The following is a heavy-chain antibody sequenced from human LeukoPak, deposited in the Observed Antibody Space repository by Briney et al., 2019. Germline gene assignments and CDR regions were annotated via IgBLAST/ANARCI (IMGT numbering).Heavy chain of an antibody. J-gene: IGHJ4*02. Sequence: PGGSLRLSCAASGFTFSSYSMNWVRQAPGKGLEWVSYIISSSSTIYYADSVKGRFTISRDNAKNSLYLQMNSLRAEDTAVYYCARDRGPYCSGGSCYNYWGQGTLVTVST. D-gene: IGHD2-15*01. CDR2: IISSSSTI. V-gene: IGHV3-48*01. CDR1: GFTFSSYS. CDR3: ARDRGPYCSGGSCYNY.